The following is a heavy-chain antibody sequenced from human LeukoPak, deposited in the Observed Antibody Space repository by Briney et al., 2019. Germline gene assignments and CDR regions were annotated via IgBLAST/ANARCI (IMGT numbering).Heavy chain of an antibody. J-gene: IGHJ4*02. D-gene: IGHD1-26*01. CDR1: GFTFSGYW. Sequence: GGSLRLSCAASGFTFSGYWMSWVRQTPEKGLEWVANIKQDGSEIYYVDSVKGRFTISRDNVENSLYLQMNSLRADDTAVYYCARDKIVGPTTLDYWGQGTLVTVSS. CDR2: IKQDGSEI. CDR3: ARDKIVGPTTLDY. V-gene: IGHV3-7*01.